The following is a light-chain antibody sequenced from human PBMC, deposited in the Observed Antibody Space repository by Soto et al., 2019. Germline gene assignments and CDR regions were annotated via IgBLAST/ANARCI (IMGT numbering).Light chain of an antibody. CDR1: QSVSSY. Sequence: EIVLTQSPGTLSLSPGERATLSCRASQSVSSYLAWYQQKPGQAPRLLIYDAYNRATGIQARFSGSGSGTDFTLTIRSLEPEDFAVYYCKQRSNWPITFGQGTRLEIK. CDR3: KQRSNWPIT. CDR2: DAY. V-gene: IGKV3-11*01. J-gene: IGKJ5*01.